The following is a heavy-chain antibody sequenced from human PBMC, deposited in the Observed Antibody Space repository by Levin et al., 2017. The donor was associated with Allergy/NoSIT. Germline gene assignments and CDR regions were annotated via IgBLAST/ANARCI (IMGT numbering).Heavy chain of an antibody. Sequence: GSLRLSCAVYGGSFSGYYWSWIRQPPGKGLEWIGEINHSGSTNYNPSLKSRVTISVDTSKNQFSLKLSSVTAADTAVYYCAREIRQPGPNYYGSGSYYRSPLTLGFDYWGQGTLVTVSS. V-gene: IGHV4-34*01. CDR1: GGSFSGYY. D-gene: IGHD3-10*01. CDR3: AREIRQPGPNYYGSGSYYRSPLTLGFDY. CDR2: INHSGST. J-gene: IGHJ4*02.